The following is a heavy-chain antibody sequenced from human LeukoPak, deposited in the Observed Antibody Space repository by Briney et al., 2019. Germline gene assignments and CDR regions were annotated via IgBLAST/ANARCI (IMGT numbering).Heavy chain of an antibody. V-gene: IGHV3-30*02. CDR1: GFRFSNYA. CDR2: IRYDGSNK. D-gene: IGHD2-15*01. J-gene: IGHJ6*02. CDR3: AKELLPRYYYGMDV. Sequence: GGSLRLSCATSGFRFSNYAMHWVRQAPGKGLEWVAFIRYDGSNKYYADSVKGRFTISRDNSKNTLYLQMNSLRAEDTAVYYCAKELLPRYYYGMDVWGQGTTVTVSS.